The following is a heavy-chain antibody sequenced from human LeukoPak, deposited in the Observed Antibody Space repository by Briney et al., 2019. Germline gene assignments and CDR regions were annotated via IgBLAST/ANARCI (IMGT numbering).Heavy chain of an antibody. J-gene: IGHJ6*03. D-gene: IGHD1-26*01. V-gene: IGHV3-23*01. CDR2: ISGSGGST. CDR3: AKDGKVGRGSYYSDPYYYYMDV. Sequence: GGSLRLSCAASGFTFSSYAMSWVRQAPGKGLEWVSAISGSGGSTYYADSVKGRFTISRDNSKNTLYLQMNSLRAEDTAVYYCAKDGKVGRGSYYSDPYYYYMDVWGKGTTVTISS. CDR1: GFTFSSYA.